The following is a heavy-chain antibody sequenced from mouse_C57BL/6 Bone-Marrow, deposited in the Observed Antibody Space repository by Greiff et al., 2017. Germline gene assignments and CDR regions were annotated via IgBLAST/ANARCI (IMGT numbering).Heavy chain of an antibody. D-gene: IGHD5-1-1*01. CDR2: IDPSDSYT. J-gene: IGHJ3*01. CDR3: ARWDDYTYFAF. CDR1: GYTFTSYW. Sequence: QVQLLQSGAELVMPGASVKLSCKASGYTFTSYWMHWVKQRPGQGLEWIGDIDPSDSYTNYNQKFKGKSTLTVDKSSSTAYMQLSSLTSEDSAVYYCARWDDYTYFAFWGRGTLVIVSA. V-gene: IGHV1-69*01.